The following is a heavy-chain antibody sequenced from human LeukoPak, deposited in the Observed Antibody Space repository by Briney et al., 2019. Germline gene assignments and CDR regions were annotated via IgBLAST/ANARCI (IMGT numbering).Heavy chain of an antibody. Sequence: GGSLRLSCAASGFRFSSYAMSWVRQAPGKGLEWVSAISGSGGSTYYADSAKGRFTISRDKSKNTLYMHLQSLRAEDTAVYYCAKDRLEGYSDYYFGIGMFDPWGQGTLVTVSS. D-gene: IGHD3-10*01. J-gene: IGHJ5*02. CDR3: AKDRLEGYSDYYFGIGMFDP. CDR1: GFRFSSYA. CDR2: ISGSGGST. V-gene: IGHV3-23*01.